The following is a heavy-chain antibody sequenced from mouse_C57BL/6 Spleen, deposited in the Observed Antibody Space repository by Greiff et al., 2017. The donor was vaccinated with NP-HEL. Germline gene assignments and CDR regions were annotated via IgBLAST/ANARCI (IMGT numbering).Heavy chain of an antibody. J-gene: IGHJ1*03. CDR1: GYTFTTYP. D-gene: IGHD1-1*01. V-gene: IGHV1-47*01. Sequence: VKLQQSGAELVKPGASVKMSCKASGYTFTTYPIEWMKQNHGKSLEWIGNFHPYNDDTKYNEKFKGKATLTVEKSSSTVYLELSRLTSDDSAVYYCARRYGSSYRYWYFDGWGTGTTVTVSS. CDR3: ARRYGSSYRYWYFDG. CDR2: FHPYNDDT.